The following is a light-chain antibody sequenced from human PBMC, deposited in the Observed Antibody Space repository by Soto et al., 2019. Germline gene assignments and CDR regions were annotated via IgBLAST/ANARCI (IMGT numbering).Light chain of an antibody. Sequence: QSVLTQPPSASGSPGQSVTISCTGTSSDIGGYNFVSWYQQHPGKAPKLIIYEVNKRPSGVPDRSSGSKSGNTASLTVSGLQADDEGDYYCSSYAGTNNLGVFGGGTKLTV. CDR2: EVN. CDR3: SSYAGTNNLGV. CDR1: SSDIGGYNF. J-gene: IGLJ3*02. V-gene: IGLV2-8*01.